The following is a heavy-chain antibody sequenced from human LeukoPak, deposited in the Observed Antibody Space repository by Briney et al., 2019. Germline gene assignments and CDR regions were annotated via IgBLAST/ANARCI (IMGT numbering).Heavy chain of an antibody. V-gene: IGHV4-34*01. CDR2: INHSGST. D-gene: IGHD6-19*01. J-gene: IGHJ4*02. CDR1: GGSFSGYY. CDR3: ARSLSSGWIPGY. Sequence: PSETLSLTCAVYGGSFSGYYWSWIRQPPGKGLEWIGEINHSGSTNYNPSLKSRVTISVDTSENQFSLKLSSVTAADTAVYYCARSLSSGWIPGYWGQGTLVTVSS.